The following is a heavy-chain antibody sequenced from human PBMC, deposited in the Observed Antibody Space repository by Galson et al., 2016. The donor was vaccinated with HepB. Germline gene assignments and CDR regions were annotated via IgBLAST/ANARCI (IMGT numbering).Heavy chain of an antibody. CDR2: FSGRGDST. J-gene: IGHJ3*01. CDR1: EFTFNTYA. Sequence: SLRLSCAATEFTFNTYAMAWVRQAPGKGLEWVSGFSGRGDSTYYADSVKGRFTISRDNSKSTLYLQMSSLRVEDTALYYCVADHGGLDCFDFWGQGTMVTVSS. CDR3: VADHGGLDCFDF. V-gene: IGHV3-23*01. D-gene: IGHD4-23*01.